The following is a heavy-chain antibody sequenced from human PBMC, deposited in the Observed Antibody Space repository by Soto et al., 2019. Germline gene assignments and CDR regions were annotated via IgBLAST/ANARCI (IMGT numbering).Heavy chain of an antibody. CDR3: ARGLHYYDSGSHGFRFDP. J-gene: IGHJ5*02. D-gene: IGHD3-10*01. CDR2: IYYTGNT. CDR1: GGSISGYY. Sequence: SETLSLICTVSGGSISGYYWSWIRQPPGKGLEYIGYIYYTGNTNYNPSLKSRVTMSVDTSKNQFSLKLSSVTAADTAVYFCARGLHYYDSGSHGFRFDPWGQGTLVTVSS. V-gene: IGHV4-59*08.